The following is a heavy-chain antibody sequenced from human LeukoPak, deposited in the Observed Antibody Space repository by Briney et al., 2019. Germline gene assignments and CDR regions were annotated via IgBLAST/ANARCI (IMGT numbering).Heavy chain of an antibody. CDR3: AKDIVVVPDSFDY. D-gene: IGHD2-2*01. J-gene: IGHJ4*02. V-gene: IGHV3-23*01. CDR2: ISGSGGST. Sequence: PGGSLRLSCAPSGFTFSSYAMSWVRQAPGKGLEWVSAISGSGGSTYYADSAKGRFTISRDNSKNTLYLQMNSLRAEDTAVYYCAKDIVVVPDSFDYWGQGTLVTVSS. CDR1: GFTFSSYA.